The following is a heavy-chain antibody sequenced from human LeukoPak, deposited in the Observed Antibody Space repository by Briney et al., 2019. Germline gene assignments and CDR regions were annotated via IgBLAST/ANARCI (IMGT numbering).Heavy chain of an antibody. CDR2: IWYDGSNK. J-gene: IGHJ5*02. CDR3: ARSRLVVVPAANRFDP. Sequence: GGSLRLSCAASGFTFSSYGMHWVRQAPGKGLEWVAVIWYDGSNKYYADSVKGRFTISRDNSKNTLYLQMNSLRAEDTAVYYCARSRLVVVPAANRFDPWGQGTLVTVSS. CDR1: GFTFSSYG. V-gene: IGHV3-33*01. D-gene: IGHD2-2*01.